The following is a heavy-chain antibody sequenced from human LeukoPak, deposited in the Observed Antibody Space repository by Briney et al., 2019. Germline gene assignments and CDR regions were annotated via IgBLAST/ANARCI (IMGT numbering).Heavy chain of an antibody. Sequence: GGSLRLSCAASGFTFDDYAMHWVRQAPGKGLDWVSLISGDGGSPYYADSVKGRFTISRDNSKNSLYLQMNSLRTEDTALYYCAKDISWCGNSGDYWGQGTLVTVSS. CDR1: GFTFDDYA. J-gene: IGHJ4*02. CDR2: ISGDGGSP. CDR3: AKDISWCGNSGDY. V-gene: IGHV3-43*02. D-gene: IGHD4-23*01.